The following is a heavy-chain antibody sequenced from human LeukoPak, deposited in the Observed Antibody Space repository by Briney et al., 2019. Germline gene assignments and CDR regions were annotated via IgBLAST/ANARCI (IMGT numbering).Heavy chain of an antibody. J-gene: IGHJ4*02. V-gene: IGHV3-23*01. Sequence: GGSLRLSCAASGFAFSSYAMSWVRQAPGKGLEWVSAISVSGSTYYADSVKGRFTISRDNAKNSLYLQMNSLRAEDTAVYYCARECGGDCSTALDYWGQGTLVTVSS. CDR2: ISVSGST. CDR1: GFAFSSYA. CDR3: ARECGGDCSTALDY. D-gene: IGHD2-21*02.